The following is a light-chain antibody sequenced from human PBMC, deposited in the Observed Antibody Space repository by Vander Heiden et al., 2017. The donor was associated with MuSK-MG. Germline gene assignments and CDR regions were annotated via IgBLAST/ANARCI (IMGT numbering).Light chain of an antibody. CDR2: EFS. CDR1: SRDVGAYNY. J-gene: IGLJ1*01. Sequence: QSALTQPPSASGSPGQSVTISCTGTSRDVGAYNYVSWSQQHPGKAPNVMICEFSKRPSGFSFRFSGSKSANTASLTVSGLQADDEADYYCSSYSGSSFVFGTGTKFTVL. V-gene: IGLV2-8*01. CDR3: SSYSGSSFV.